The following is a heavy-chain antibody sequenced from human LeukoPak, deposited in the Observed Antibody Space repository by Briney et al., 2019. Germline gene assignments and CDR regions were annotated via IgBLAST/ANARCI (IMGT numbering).Heavy chain of an antibody. CDR1: GFTFSSYE. CDR2: ISSSGSTI. Sequence: GGSLRPSCSASGFTFSSYEINEVRQAPAKGLEGVSYISSSGSTIYYADSVKDRFTISKNNANTSLHLQSNSLRAEDTAVYYCARDVWVGYYSSGMDVWGQGTTVTVSS. J-gene: IGHJ6*02. V-gene: IGHV3-48*03. CDR3: ARDVWVGYYSSGMDV. D-gene: IGHD2-8*01.